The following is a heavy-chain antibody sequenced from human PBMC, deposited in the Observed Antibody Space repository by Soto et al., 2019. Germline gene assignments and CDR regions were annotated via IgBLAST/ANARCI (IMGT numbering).Heavy chain of an antibody. CDR3: ARELMYYFDY. CDR2: IYYSGST. D-gene: IGHD2-8*01. J-gene: IGHJ4*02. CDR1: GGSISSGGYY. Sequence: SETLSLTCTVSGGSISSGGYYWSWIRQHPGKGLEWIGYIYYSGSTYYNPSLKNRVTISVDTSKNQFSLKLSSVTAADTAVYYCARELMYYFDYWGQGTLVTVSS. V-gene: IGHV4-31*03.